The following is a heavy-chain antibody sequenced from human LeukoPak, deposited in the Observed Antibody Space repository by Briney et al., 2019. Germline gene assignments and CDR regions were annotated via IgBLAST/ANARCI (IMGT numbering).Heavy chain of an antibody. CDR1: GFTFSSYS. V-gene: IGHV3-48*04. CDR3: ARGVGATKVYGMDV. J-gene: IGHJ6*02. D-gene: IGHD1-26*01. Sequence: PGGSLRLSCAASGFTFSSYSMNWVRQAPGKGLEWVSYISSSGSTIYYADSVKGRFTISRDNAKNSLYLQMNSLRAEDTAVYYCARGVGATKVYGMDVWGQGTTVTVSS. CDR2: ISSSGSTI.